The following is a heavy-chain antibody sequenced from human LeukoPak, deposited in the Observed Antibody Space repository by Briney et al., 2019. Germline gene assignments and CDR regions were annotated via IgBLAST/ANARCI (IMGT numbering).Heavy chain of an antibody. CDR1: GGTFSSYT. V-gene: IGHV1-69*02. J-gene: IGHJ3*02. CDR3: ARDGVATTRDAFDI. Sequence: SAKVSCKASGGTFSSYTISWVRQAPGQGLEWMGRIIPILGIANYAQKFQGRVTITADKSTSTAYMELSSLRSEDTAVYYCARDGVATTRDAFDIWGQGTMVTVSS. CDR2: IIPILGIA. D-gene: IGHD5-12*01.